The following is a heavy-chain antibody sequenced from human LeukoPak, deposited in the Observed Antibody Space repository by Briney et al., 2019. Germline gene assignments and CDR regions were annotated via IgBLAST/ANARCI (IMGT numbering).Heavy chain of an antibody. CDR2: IYSSGST. J-gene: IGHJ5*02. Sequence: PSQTLSLTCTVSGGSISSGTYYWSWIRQPAGKGLEWIGRIYSSGSTNYNPSLKSRVTISVDTSKNQFSLKLTSVTAADTAVYYCARARRNRFDPWGQGTLVTVSS. CDR3: ARARRNRFDP. V-gene: IGHV4-61*02. CDR1: GGSISSGTYY.